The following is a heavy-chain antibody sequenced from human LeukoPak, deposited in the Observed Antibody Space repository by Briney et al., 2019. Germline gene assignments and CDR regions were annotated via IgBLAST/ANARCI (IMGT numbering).Heavy chain of an antibody. Sequence: GGSLRLSCAASGFTFSNYGMHWVRQAPGKGLEWVAFIQYDGSIKYYADSVKGRFTISRDNSKNTLYLQMNSLRAEDTAVYYCAKDTLTAHRYYYYYYMDVWGKGTTVTVSS. D-gene: IGHD1-20*01. J-gene: IGHJ6*03. CDR3: AKDTLTAHRYYYYYYMDV. CDR2: IQYDGSIK. CDR1: GFTFSNYG. V-gene: IGHV3-30*02.